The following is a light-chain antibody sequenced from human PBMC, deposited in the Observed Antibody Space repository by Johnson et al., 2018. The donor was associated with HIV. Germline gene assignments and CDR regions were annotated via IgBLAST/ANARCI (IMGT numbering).Light chain of an antibody. V-gene: IGLV1-51*01. CDR3: GTWYSSLSAGV. Sequence: HSVLTQPPSVSAAPGQKVTISCSGSSSNIGSNYVSWYQQLPGTAPKLLIYDNNKRPSGIPDRFSGSKSGTSATLGITGLQTGDEADYYCGTWYSSLSAGVFGTGTKVTVL. CDR1: SSNIGSNY. J-gene: IGLJ1*01. CDR2: DNN.